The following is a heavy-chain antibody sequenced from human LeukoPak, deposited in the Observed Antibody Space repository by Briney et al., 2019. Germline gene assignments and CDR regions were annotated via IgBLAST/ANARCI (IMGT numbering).Heavy chain of an antibody. D-gene: IGHD1-26*01. CDR3: AKTMGAIDHDC. Sequence: GGSLRLSCAASGFTFSSYAMNWVRQAPGKGLEWVSVISSSGGSTYYADSVKGRCTNSRDNSKNTLYLQMNSLRAEDTAVYYCAKTMGAIDHDCWGQGTLVTASS. J-gene: IGHJ4*02. CDR1: GFTFSSYA. CDR2: ISSSGGST. V-gene: IGHV3-23*01.